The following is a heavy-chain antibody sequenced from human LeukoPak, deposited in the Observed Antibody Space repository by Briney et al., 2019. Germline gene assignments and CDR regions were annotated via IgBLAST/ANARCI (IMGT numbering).Heavy chain of an antibody. CDR1: GGSISGYH. V-gene: IGHV4-59*08. CDR3: ARLDSPGGRTRDVLDI. CDR2: IDYTWNT. Sequence: SETLSLTCTVSGGSISGYHWSWFRQPPGKGLEWIGYIDYTWNTNYSPSLKSRVTMSLDMSKNQFSLEMNSVTAADTAMFYCARLDSPGGRTRDVLDIWGQGTMVTVSS. D-gene: IGHD3-22*01. J-gene: IGHJ3*02.